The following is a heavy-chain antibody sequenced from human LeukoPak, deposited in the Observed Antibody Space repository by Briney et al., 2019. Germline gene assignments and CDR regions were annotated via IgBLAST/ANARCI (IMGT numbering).Heavy chain of an antibody. Sequence: GGSLRLSCAASGYTFSSYGMSWVRQAPGKGPEWVCGMNWHGSSTGYADTAKGRFTNSRDNAKNSLYLQMNSLRAEDTALYYCATAWAAYSSSWRFAWFDPWGQGTLVTVSS. CDR1: GYTFSSYG. J-gene: IGHJ5*02. D-gene: IGHD6-13*01. CDR3: ATAWAAYSSSWRFAWFDP. V-gene: IGHV3-20*04. CDR2: MNWHGSST.